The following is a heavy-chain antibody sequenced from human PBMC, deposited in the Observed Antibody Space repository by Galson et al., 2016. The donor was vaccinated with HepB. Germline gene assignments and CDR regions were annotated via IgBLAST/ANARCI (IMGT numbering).Heavy chain of an antibody. D-gene: IGHD3-3*01. CDR1: GGSVSSGSYY. J-gene: IGHJ6*02. Sequence: SETLSLTCTVSGGSVSSGSYYWSWIRQPPGKGLEWIGYVYHSGTTNYNPSLKSRVTISVDTSKNQFFLKLSSVTAVDTAVYYCARDGPEWLLGEGIYYYYGMDVWGQGTTVTVSS. V-gene: IGHV4-61*01. CDR3: ARDGPEWLLGEGIYYYYGMDV. CDR2: VYHSGTT.